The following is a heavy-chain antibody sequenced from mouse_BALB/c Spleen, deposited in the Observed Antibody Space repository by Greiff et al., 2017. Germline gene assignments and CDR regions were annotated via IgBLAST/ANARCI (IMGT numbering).Heavy chain of an antibody. CDR1: GFTFSSFG. J-gene: IGHJ3*01. CDR3: AREGGYGFAY. V-gene: IGHV5-17*02. D-gene: IGHD1-2*01. Sequence: EVKLEESGGGLVQPGGSRKLSCAASGFTFSSFGMHWVRQAPEKGLEWVAYISSGSSTIYYADTVKGRFTISRDNPKNTLFLQMTSLRSEDTAMYYCAREGGYGFAYWGQGTLVTVSA. CDR2: ISSGSSTI.